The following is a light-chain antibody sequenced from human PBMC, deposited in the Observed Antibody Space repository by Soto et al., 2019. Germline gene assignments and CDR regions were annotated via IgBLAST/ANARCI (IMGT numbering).Light chain of an antibody. CDR3: QHYNYWPYT. CDR2: GAS. J-gene: IGKJ2*01. CDR1: QSVSSY. V-gene: IGKV3-15*01. Sequence: EIVLTQSPGTLSLSPGERATLSCRASQSVSSYLAWYQQKPGQAPRLLIYGASTRATGIPARFSGSGSGTEFTLTISSLQSEDFAVYYCQHYNYWPYTFGQGTKVDIK.